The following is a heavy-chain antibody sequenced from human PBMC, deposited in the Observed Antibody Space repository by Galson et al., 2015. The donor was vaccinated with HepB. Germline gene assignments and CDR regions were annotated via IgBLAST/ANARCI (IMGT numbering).Heavy chain of an antibody. CDR1: GFTFSSYE. CDR2: ISSSGSTI. V-gene: IGHV3-48*03. Sequence: SLRLSCAASGFTFSSYEMNWVRQAPGKGLEWVSYISSSGSTIYYADSVKGRFTISRDNAKNSLYLQMNSLRAEDTAVYYCARDRGIVGATTPFGVVDYWGQGTLVTVSS. D-gene: IGHD1-26*01. CDR3: ARDRGIVGATTPFGVVDY. J-gene: IGHJ4*02.